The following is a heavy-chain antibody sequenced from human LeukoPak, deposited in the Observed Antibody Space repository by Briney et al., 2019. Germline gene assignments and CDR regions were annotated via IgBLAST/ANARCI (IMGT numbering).Heavy chain of an antibody. CDR1: GYTFTSYY. CDR3: ARGGEVAAAGPWNFDY. V-gene: IGHV1-46*01. D-gene: IGHD6-13*01. J-gene: IGHJ4*02. Sequence: ASVKVSCKASGYTFTSYYMHWVRQAPGQGLEWMGIINPSGGSTSYAQKFQGGVTMTRDTSTSTVYMELSSLRSEDTAVYYCARGGEVAAAGPWNFDYWGQGTLVTVSP. CDR2: INPSGGST.